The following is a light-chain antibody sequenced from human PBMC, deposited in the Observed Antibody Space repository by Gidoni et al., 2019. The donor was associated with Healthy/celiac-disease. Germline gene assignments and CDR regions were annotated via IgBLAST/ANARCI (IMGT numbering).Light chain of an antibody. CDR2: EGS. J-gene: IGLJ2*01. V-gene: IGLV2-23*01. CDR3: CSYAGSSTYVV. Sequence: QSALTQPAYVSGSPGQSITISCTGTSSDVGSYKLVSWYQQHPGKAPKLMIYEGSKRPSGFSNRFSGSKSGNTASLTISGLQAEDEADYYCCSYAGSSTYVVFGGGTKLT. CDR1: SSDVGSYKL.